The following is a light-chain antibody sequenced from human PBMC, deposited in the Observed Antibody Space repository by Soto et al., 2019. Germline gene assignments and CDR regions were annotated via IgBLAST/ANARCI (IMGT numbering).Light chain of an antibody. V-gene: IGKV4-1*01. CDR3: QQYYSTPLT. J-gene: IGKJ4*01. CDR2: WAS. Sequence: DIVMTQFPDSLAVSLGERATINCKSSRSVLYSSNNKNYLAWYQQKPGQPXKXXIYWASTRESGVPDRFSGSGSGTDLTITISSLQAEDVEVYYCQQYYSTPLTFGGGTKVDIK. CDR1: RSVLYSSNNKNY.